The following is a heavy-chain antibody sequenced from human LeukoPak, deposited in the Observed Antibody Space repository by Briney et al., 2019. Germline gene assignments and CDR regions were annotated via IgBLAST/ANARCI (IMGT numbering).Heavy chain of an antibody. D-gene: IGHD3-3*02. J-gene: IGHJ4*02. Sequence: GGSLRLSCAASGFTVSSNYMSWVRQAPGKGLEWVGFIRSKAYGGTTEYAASVKGRFTISRDDSKSIAYLQMNSLKTEDTAVYYCTRDFFGSISRYWGQGTLVTVSS. CDR1: GFTVSSNY. CDR3: TRDFFGSISRY. CDR2: IRSKAYGGTT. V-gene: IGHV3-49*04.